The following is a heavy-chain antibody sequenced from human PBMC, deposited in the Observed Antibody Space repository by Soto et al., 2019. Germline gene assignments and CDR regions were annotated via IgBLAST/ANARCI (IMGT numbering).Heavy chain of an antibody. CDR2: ISGSGGST. CDR1: GFTFSTYA. J-gene: IGHJ4*02. Sequence: GSLRLSCGASGFTFSTYAMSWVRQAPGKGLEWISTISGSGGSTYYADSVKGRFTISRDNSKNTLYLQMNSLRAEDTAVYYCAKGLARGFGYCSGGSCYFDSWGQGTLVTVSS. D-gene: IGHD2-15*01. CDR3: AKGLARGFGYCSGGSCYFDS. V-gene: IGHV3-23*01.